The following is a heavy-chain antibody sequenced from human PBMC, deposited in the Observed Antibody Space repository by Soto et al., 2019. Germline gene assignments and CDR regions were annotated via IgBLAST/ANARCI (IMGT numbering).Heavy chain of an antibody. CDR2: INHSGST. Sequence: KPSETLSLTCAVYGGSFSGYYWSWIRQPPGKGLEWIGEINHSGSTNYNPSLKSRVTISVDTSKNQFSLKLSSVTAADTAVYYCARVLEKGTNYDFWSGYYTHYYYGMDVWGQGTTVTVSS. V-gene: IGHV4-34*01. CDR1: GGSFSGYY. CDR3: ARVLEKGTNYDFWSGYYTHYYYGMDV. D-gene: IGHD3-3*01. J-gene: IGHJ6*02.